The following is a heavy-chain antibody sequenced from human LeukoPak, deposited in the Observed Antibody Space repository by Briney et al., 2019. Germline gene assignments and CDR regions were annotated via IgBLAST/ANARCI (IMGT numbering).Heavy chain of an antibody. D-gene: IGHD5-24*01. CDR2: INPNSGGT. J-gene: IGHJ4*02. CDR1: GYTFTGYY. Sequence: GASVKVSCKASGYTFTGYYMHWVRQAPGQGLEWMGWINPNSGGTNYAQKFQGRVTMTRDTSISTAYMELSRLRSDDTAVYYCAREVEMATIAVGYWGQGTLVTVSS. CDR3: AREVEMATIAVGY. V-gene: IGHV1-2*02.